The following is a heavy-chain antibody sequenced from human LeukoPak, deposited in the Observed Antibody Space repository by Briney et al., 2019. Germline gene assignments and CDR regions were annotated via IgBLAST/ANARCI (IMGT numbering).Heavy chain of an antibody. J-gene: IGHJ2*01. V-gene: IGHV4-59*11. CDR2: IYYSGST. D-gene: IGHD4-17*01. Sequence: SETLSLTCTVSGGSISSHYWSWIRQPPGKGLEWIGYIYYSGSTNYNPSLKSRVTISVDTSKNQFSLKLSSVTAADTAVYYCARDLWIDYGDYWYFDLWGRGTLVTVSS. CDR3: ARDLWIDYGDYWYFDL. CDR1: GGSISSHY.